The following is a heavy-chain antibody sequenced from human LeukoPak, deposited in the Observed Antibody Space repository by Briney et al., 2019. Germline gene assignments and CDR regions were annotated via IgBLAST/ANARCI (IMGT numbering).Heavy chain of an antibody. D-gene: IGHD5-18*01. V-gene: IGHV4-61*02. Sequence: SQTLSLTCAVSGASISSGSYYWTWIRQPAGKGLEWIGRIYTSGSTNYNPSLKSRVTMSVDTSKNQSHLKVSSVTAADTAVYYCARITASGYSYGFDSWGQGTLVTVSS. J-gene: IGHJ4*02. CDR1: GASISSGSYY. CDR2: IYTSGST. CDR3: ARITASGYSYGFDS.